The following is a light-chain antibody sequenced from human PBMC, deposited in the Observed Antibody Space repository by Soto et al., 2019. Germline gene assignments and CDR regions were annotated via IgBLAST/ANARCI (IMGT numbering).Light chain of an antibody. CDR2: DAS. CDR3: QQFSSYPLT. V-gene: IGKV1-13*02. J-gene: IGKJ4*01. Sequence: AIQLTQSPTSLSASVGDRVTITCRASQGISSALAWYQHKPGKSPKVLIYDASSLESGVPSTFSGSGSGTDFTLTISSLHPEDFATYFCQQFSSYPLTFGGGTKVEIK. CDR1: QGISSA.